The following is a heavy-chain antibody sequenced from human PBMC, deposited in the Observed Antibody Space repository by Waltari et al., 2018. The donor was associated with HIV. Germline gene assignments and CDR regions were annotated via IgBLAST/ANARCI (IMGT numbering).Heavy chain of an antibody. D-gene: IGHD3-16*01. CDR2: VSRGGST. CDR3: ARGVGPDHIWANYPDF. CDR1: GESFSDYHREPYQSFSHYC. J-gene: IGHJ4*02. Sequence: QVELQQWGTGLLKPSETLSLTCAVYGESFSDYHREPYQSFSHYCWNWFRQPPGKGLEWIGEVSRGGSTNYTPSLKRPISLSIDTSKKQFSLKLPSVTAADTAVYYCARGVGPDHIWANYPDFWGQGSLVVVSP. V-gene: IGHV4-34*02.